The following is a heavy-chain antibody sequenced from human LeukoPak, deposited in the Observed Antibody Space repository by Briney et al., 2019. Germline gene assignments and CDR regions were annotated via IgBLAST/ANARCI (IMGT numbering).Heavy chain of an antibody. D-gene: IGHD6-19*01. CDR1: GFTFRNYV. V-gene: IGHV3-30-3*01. CDR2: TSSDLNVK. CDR3: ARDGGGSGWYQYYFDY. J-gene: IGHJ4*02. Sequence: GGSLRLSCAASGFTFRNYVIHWVRQAPGKGLEWVAVTSSDLNVKLYADSVKGRFTISRDNSRSTLYLQMNSLRAEDTAVYYCARDGGGSGWYQYYFDYWGQGTLVTVSS.